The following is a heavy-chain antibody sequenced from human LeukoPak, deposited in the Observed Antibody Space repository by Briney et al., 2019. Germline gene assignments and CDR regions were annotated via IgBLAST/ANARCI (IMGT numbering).Heavy chain of an antibody. Sequence: GASLRLSCEASGFTFSSYAQSWVRQAPGKGLEWVSAISASGGSTYYADSVKGRLTISRDNSKNTLYLQMSSLRDEDTAVYYCAKAPAALIKGSFDYWGQGTLVTVSS. D-gene: IGHD2-2*01. J-gene: IGHJ4*02. V-gene: IGHV3-23*01. CDR3: AKAPAALIKGSFDY. CDR1: GFTFSSYA. CDR2: ISASGGST.